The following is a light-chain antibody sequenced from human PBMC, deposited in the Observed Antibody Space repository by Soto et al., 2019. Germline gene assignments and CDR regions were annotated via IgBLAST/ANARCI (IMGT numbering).Light chain of an antibody. CDR2: KAS. V-gene: IGKV1-5*03. J-gene: IGKJ1*01. CDR1: QSIINW. CDR3: QHYNSFPWT. Sequence: DIQMTQSPSTLSASVGDRVTITCRASQSIINWLGWYQQKPGKAPKRLIYKASSLESGVPSRFSGSGSGTDFTLTINRLQPDDFSTYYCQHYNSFPWTFGQGTKVEIK.